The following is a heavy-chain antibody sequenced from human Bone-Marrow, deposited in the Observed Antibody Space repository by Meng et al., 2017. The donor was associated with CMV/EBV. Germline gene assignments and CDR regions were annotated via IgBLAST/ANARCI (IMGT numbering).Heavy chain of an antibody. V-gene: IGHV5-51*01. CDR3: ARHETHPPLYYFDY. J-gene: IGHJ4*02. D-gene: IGHD2/OR15-2a*01. Sequence: GGSLRLSCKGSGYSFTTYWIAWVRQMPGKGLEWMGIIYPGDSDTRYSPSFQGQVTISVDKSISTAYLQWSSLKASDTATYYCARHETHPPLYYFDYWGQGALVTVSS. CDR1: GYSFTTYW. CDR2: IYPGDSDT.